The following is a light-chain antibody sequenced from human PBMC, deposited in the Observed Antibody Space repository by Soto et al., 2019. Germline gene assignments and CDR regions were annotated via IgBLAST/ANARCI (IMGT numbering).Light chain of an antibody. Sequence: NFMLTQPHSVSESPGKTVTISCTRSSGSIASHYVQWYQQRPGSAPTTVIYEDNLRPSGVPARFSGSVDSSSNSASLTISGLKTEDEADYYCQSYDSSNHVVFGGGTKLTVL. CDR2: EDN. CDR3: QSYDSSNHVV. CDR1: SGSIASHY. V-gene: IGLV6-57*04. J-gene: IGLJ2*01.